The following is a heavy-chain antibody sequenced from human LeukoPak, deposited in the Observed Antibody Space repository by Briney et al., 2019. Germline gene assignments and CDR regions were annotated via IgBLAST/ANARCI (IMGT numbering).Heavy chain of an antibody. CDR1: TLRFSSYA. D-gene: IGHD2-15*01. V-gene: IGHV3-23*01. J-gene: IGHJ4*02. CDR2: ISASGGDT. CDR3: AKPYCSGGTCYSVWDYYLDY. Sequence: GGSLRLFCAASTLRFSSYAMTWVRQAPGKGLEWVSGISASGGDTYYADSVKGRFTISRDNSKNTLYLQMNSLRAEDTAVYYCAKPYCSGGTCYSVWDYYLDYWGQGTLVTVSS.